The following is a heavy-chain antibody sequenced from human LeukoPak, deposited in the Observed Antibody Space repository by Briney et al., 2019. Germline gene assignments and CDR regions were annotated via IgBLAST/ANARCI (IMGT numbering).Heavy chain of an antibody. V-gene: IGHV4-59*01. D-gene: IGHD3-10*01. Sequence: SETLSLTCTVSGGSISSYYWSWIRQPPGKGLEWIGYIYYSGSTNYNPSLKSRVTISVDTSKNQFSLKLSSVTAADTAVYYCARAGGYYSYYYGMDVWGQGTTVTVTS. CDR3: ARAGGYYSYYYGMDV. CDR1: GGSISSYY. CDR2: IYYSGST. J-gene: IGHJ6*02.